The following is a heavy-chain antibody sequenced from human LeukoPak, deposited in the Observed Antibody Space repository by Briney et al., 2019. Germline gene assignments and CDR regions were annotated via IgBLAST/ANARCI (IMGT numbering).Heavy chain of an antibody. CDR1: GFTVSSNY. V-gene: IGHV3-66*01. J-gene: IGHJ4*02. D-gene: IGHD3-22*01. CDR3: ARDIYDSSGYFFY. Sequence: GGSLRLSCAASGFTVSSNYMSWVRQAPGKGLEWVSVIYSGGSTYYADSVKGRFTISRDNSKNTLYLQMNSLRAEDTAVYYCARDIYDSSGYFFYWGQGTLVTVSS. CDR2: IYSGGST.